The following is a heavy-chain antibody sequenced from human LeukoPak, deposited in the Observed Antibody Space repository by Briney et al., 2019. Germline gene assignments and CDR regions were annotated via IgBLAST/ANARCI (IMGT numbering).Heavy chain of an antibody. D-gene: IGHD3-10*01. Sequence: PSETLSLTCAVYGGSFSGYYWSWIRQPPGKGLEWIGEINHSGSTNYNPSLKSRVTISVDTSKNQFSLKLSSVTAADTAVYYCARHSTDIWFGELHWFDPWGQGILVTVSS. J-gene: IGHJ5*02. CDR2: INHSGST. V-gene: IGHV4-34*01. CDR1: GGSFSGYY. CDR3: ARHSTDIWFGELHWFDP.